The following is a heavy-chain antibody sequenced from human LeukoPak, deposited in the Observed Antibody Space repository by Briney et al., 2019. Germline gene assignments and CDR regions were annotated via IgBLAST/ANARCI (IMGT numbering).Heavy chain of an antibody. Sequence: PGGSLRLSCVASGFTFNSYEMNWVRQAPGKGLEWVSYITSGSTIYYADSVKGRFTISRDNAKNSPYLQMNSLRADDTAVYYCARGNSRCLDYWGQGTLVTVSS. CDR1: GFTFNSYE. D-gene: IGHD6-13*01. CDR3: ARGNSRCLDY. CDR2: ITSGSTI. J-gene: IGHJ4*02. V-gene: IGHV3-48*03.